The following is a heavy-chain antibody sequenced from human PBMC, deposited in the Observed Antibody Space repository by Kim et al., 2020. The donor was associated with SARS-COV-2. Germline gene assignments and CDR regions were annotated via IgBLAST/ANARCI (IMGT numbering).Heavy chain of an antibody. V-gene: IGHV3-53*01. J-gene: IGHJ6*02. D-gene: IGHD2-2*01. CDR3: AGDKDGPAAHYYYYGMDV. Sequence: VKGRFTISRDNSKNTLHLQMNSLRAEDTAVYYCAGDKDGPAAHYYYYGMDVWGQGTTVTVSS.